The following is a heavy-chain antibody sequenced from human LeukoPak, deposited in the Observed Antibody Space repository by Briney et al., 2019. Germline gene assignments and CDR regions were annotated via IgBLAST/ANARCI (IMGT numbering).Heavy chain of an antibody. CDR3: ARAPGGWYGMDV. J-gene: IGHJ6*02. Sequence: GGSLRLSCAASGFTFNSYLMHWVRQAPGKGLVWVSRIETDGSSKTYADSVRGRFTIFRDNAKNTLFLQMDSLRADDTAVYYCARAPGGWYGMDVWGQGTTVTV. V-gene: IGHV3-74*01. CDR2: IETDGSSK. CDR1: GFTFNSYL. D-gene: IGHD6-19*01.